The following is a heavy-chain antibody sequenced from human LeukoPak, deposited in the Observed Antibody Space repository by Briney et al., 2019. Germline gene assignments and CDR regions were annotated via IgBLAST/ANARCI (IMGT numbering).Heavy chain of an antibody. J-gene: IGHJ6*03. Sequence: SETLSLTCTVSGGSISSYYWSWIRQPPGKGLEWIGHIYTSGSTNYNPSLKSRVTVSVDMSKNQFSLKLSSVTAADTAVYYCARVISAAGYFYYFYIDVWGKGTTVTVSS. V-gene: IGHV4-4*09. CDR3: ARVISAAGYFYYFYIDV. CDR2: IYTSGST. CDR1: GGSISSYY. D-gene: IGHD6-13*01.